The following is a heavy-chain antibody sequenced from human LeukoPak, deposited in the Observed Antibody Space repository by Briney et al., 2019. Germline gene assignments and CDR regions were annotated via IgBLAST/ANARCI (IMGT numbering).Heavy chain of an antibody. J-gene: IGHJ2*01. Sequence: GASVTVSCTASGYTFTSYDINWVRQATGQGLEWMGWMSPNSGNTGYAQKFQGRVTMTRDTSMSTAYMELNSLRSEDTAVYYCTSGPPEWGFDLWGRGTLVTVSS. V-gene: IGHV1-8*01. CDR1: GYTFTSYD. CDR3: TSGPPEWGFDL. CDR2: MSPNSGNT. D-gene: IGHD1-14*01.